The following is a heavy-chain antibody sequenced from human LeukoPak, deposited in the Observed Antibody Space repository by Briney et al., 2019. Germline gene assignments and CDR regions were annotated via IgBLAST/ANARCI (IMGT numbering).Heavy chain of an antibody. CDR2: IRSKAYGGTT. CDR1: GFTFGDYA. J-gene: IGHJ3*02. D-gene: IGHD5-18*01. V-gene: IGHV3-49*04. CDR3: TRAGYSYGFDAFDI. Sequence: PGGSLRLSCTASGFTFGDYAMSWVRQAPGKGLEWVGFIRSKAYGGTTEYAASVKGRFTISRDDSKSIAYLQMNSLKTEDTAVYYCTRAGYSYGFDAFDIWGQGTMVTVSS.